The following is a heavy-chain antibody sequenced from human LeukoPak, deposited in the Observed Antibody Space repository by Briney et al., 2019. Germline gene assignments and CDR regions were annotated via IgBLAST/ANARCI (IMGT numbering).Heavy chain of an antibody. J-gene: IGHJ4*02. CDR3: AKREYNFWSGYFF. CDR1: GFTFSSYA. CDR2: INDSGGST. D-gene: IGHD3-3*01. Sequence: AGGSLRLSCAASGFTFSSYAMTWVRQAPGKGLEWVSSINDSGGSTYYADSVKGRLTISRDNSKNTLYLQMNSLRAEDTAVYYCAKREYNFWSGYFFWGQGTLVTVSS. V-gene: IGHV3-23*01.